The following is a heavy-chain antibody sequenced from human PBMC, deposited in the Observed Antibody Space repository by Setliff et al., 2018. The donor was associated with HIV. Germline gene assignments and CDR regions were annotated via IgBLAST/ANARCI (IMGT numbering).Heavy chain of an antibody. CDR1: GYSFTAYY. Sequence: ASVKVSCKASGYSFTAYYIHFVRQAPGQGLEWMGWIQTNSGGTKSAQKFQGRVTMTRDTSISTAYMELNSLTSDDTAVYYCARGRHSGTYEAFDIWGPGTRVTVS. D-gene: IGHD1-26*01. CDR2: IQTNSGGT. V-gene: IGHV1-2*02. CDR3: ARGRHSGTYEAFDI. J-gene: IGHJ3*02.